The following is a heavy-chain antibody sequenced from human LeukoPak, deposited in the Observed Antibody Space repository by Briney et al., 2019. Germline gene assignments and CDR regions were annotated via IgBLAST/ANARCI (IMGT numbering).Heavy chain of an antibody. CDR1: GFTFNNYA. CDR3: ARDYADYVGYFVCDY. Sequence: PGGALILSCAAPGFTFNNYAMNSVRQAPGKGLERVSSISGGGETTYYADSAKRRVTISRHKSQNTLDLQTNILRPEHTSLYYFARDYADYVGYFVCDYWGKGTLVTVSS. D-gene: IGHD4-17*01. J-gene: IGHJ4*02. CDR2: ISGGGETT. V-gene: IGHV3-23*01.